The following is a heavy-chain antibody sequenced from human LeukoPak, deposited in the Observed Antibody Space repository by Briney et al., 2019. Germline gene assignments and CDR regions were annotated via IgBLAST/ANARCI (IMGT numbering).Heavy chain of an antibody. Sequence: GGSLRLSCKGSGYAFSGDWMHWVRQAPGKGLVWFSRINNDGSSTGYADSVTGRFTISIDNAKNTLFLQMSSLRAEDTAVYYCASFNHISLSDYWGQGTLVTVSS. V-gene: IGHV3-74*01. CDR2: INNDGSST. J-gene: IGHJ4*02. CDR1: GYAFSGDW. D-gene: IGHD1-14*01. CDR3: ASFNHISLSDY.